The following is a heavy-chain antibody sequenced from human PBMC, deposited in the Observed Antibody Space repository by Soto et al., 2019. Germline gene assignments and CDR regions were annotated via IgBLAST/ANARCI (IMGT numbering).Heavy chain of an antibody. Sequence: QVQLQQWGAGLLKPSATLSLTCPVDCGAFRGYYWNWIRPSPGRGLEWIGEIFYSGTTNLTPSLTGRLHLSVDAYMRQCSLCLSSVTAADSAVYFCARCWAQAFSDSVGSHFGYGLDVWGKGTTVTVSS. CDR3: ARCWAQAFSDSVGSHFGYGLDV. J-gene: IGHJ6*04. V-gene: IGHV4-34*12. CDR1: CGAFRGYY. D-gene: IGHD1-26*01. CDR2: IFYSGTT.